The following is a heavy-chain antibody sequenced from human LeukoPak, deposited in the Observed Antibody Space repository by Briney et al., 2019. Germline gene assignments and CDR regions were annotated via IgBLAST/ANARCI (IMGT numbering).Heavy chain of an antibody. CDR2: VDPEDGER. J-gene: IGHJ6*04. Sequence: ASVKVSCKVSGYSLIELSMHWVRQAPGKGLEWMGGVDPEDGERIYAQNFQVRVSMTEDTSTDTAYMELSSLRSEDTAVYYCATDRGGGWAMDVWGKGTTVTVSS. D-gene: IGHD6-19*01. V-gene: IGHV1-24*01. CDR3: ATDRGGGWAMDV. CDR1: GYSLIELS.